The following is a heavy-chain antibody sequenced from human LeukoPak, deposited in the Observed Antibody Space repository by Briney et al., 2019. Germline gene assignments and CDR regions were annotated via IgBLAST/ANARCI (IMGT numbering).Heavy chain of an antibody. J-gene: IGHJ4*02. D-gene: IGHD4-23*01. CDR1: GGSISSGGYY. V-gene: IGHV4-31*03. CDR3: ARETGNSAFDY. CDR2: IYCSGST. Sequence: PSQTLSLTCTVSGGSISSGGYYWRWIRQHPGKGLEWIGYIYCSGSTYYNPSLKSRVTISVDTSKNQFSLKLSSVTAADTAVYYCARETGNSAFDYWGQGTLVTVSS.